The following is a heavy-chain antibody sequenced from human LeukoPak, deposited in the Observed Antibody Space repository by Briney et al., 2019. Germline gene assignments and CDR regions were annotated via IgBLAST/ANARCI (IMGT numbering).Heavy chain of an antibody. V-gene: IGHV1-18*01. CDR2: ISAYNGNT. J-gene: IGHJ4*02. D-gene: IGHD2-2*01. Sequence: ASVKVSCKASGYTFTSYGISWVRQAPGQGLEWMGWISAYNGNTNYAQKLQGRVTMTTDTSTSTAYMELRSLRSDDTAVYYCARDKGAVVPAAHELDYWGQGTLVTVSS. CDR3: ARDKGAVVPAAHELDY. CDR1: GYTFTSYG.